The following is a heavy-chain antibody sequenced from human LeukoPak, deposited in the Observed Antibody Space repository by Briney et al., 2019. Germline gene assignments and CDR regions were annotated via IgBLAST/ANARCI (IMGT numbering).Heavy chain of an antibody. CDR3: ARDSPLDYYDSSGTDY. D-gene: IGHD3-22*01. V-gene: IGHV3-11*04. Sequence: GGSLRLSCAASGFTFSDYYMSWIRQAPGKGLEWVSYISSSGSTIYYADSVKGRFTISRDNAKNSLYLQMNSLRAEDTAVYYCARDSPLDYYDSSGTDYWGQGTLVTVSS. CDR1: GFTFSDYY. CDR2: ISSSGSTI. J-gene: IGHJ4*02.